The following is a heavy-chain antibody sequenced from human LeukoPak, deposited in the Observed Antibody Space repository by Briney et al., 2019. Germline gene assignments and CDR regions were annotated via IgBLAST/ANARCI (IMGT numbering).Heavy chain of an antibody. CDR1: GESFSGYY. J-gene: IGHJ4*02. D-gene: IGHD6-13*01. CDR3: ARSNSRWDFDY. Sequence: SDTLSLTCAVYGESFSGYYWSWIRQPPGKGLEWIGEIYHSGSSNYNPSLESRVTISVDTSKNQFSLKLSSVTAADTAVYYCARSNSRWDFDYWGQGTLVTVSS. CDR2: IYHSGSS. V-gene: IGHV4-34*01.